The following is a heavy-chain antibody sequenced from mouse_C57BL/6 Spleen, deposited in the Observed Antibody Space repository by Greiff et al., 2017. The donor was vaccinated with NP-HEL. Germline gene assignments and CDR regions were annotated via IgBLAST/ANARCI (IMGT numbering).Heavy chain of an antibody. Sequence: QVQLQQPGAELVRPGTSVKLSCKASGYTFTSYWMHWVKQRPGQGLEWIGVIDPSDSYTNYNQKFKGKATLTVDTSSSTAYMQLSSLTSEDSAVYYCARYGNYGCAYWGQGTLVTVSA. J-gene: IGHJ3*01. D-gene: IGHD2-1*01. CDR2: IDPSDSYT. CDR1: GYTFTSYW. V-gene: IGHV1-59*01. CDR3: ARYGNYGCAY.